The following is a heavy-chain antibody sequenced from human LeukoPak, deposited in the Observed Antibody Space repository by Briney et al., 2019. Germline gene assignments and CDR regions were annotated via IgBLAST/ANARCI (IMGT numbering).Heavy chain of an antibody. CDR2: IYHSGST. V-gene: IGHV4-39*07. Sequence: PSETLSLNCTVSGGSISSATYYWGWIRQPPGKGLEWIGSIYHSGSTYYNPSLKSRVTISVDTSKNQFSLRLSSLTAADTALYYCARDRKYYYHMDVWGNGTSVTVSS. CDR3: ARDRKYYYHMDV. D-gene: IGHD1-14*01. J-gene: IGHJ6*03. CDR1: GGSISSATYY.